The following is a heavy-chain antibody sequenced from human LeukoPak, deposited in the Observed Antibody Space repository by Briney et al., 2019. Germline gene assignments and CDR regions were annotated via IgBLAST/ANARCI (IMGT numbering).Heavy chain of an antibody. CDR3: ARVVAYDSTGYYLYYFDY. D-gene: IGHD3-22*01. V-gene: IGHV4-31*03. J-gene: IGHJ4*02. Sequence: SQTLSLTCTVSGGSISSGGYYWSWIRQHPGKGLEWIVYIHYSGDTYYSPSLKSRLTISVDTSKDQFSLRLRSVTAADTAVYYCARVVAYDSTGYYLYYFDYWGQGTLVTVAA. CDR1: GGSISSGGYY. CDR2: IHYSGDT.